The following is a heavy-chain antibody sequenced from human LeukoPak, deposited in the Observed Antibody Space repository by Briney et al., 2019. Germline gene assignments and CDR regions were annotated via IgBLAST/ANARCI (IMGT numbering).Heavy chain of an antibody. CDR2: YYYSGST. CDR1: GGSISSCY. J-gene: IGHJ4*02. D-gene: IGHD3-16*02. CDR3: ARGIMITFGGGIAYDY. Sequence: AEPLSLTCSVSGGSISSCYWSLLRQPPEKGLEWIGYYYYSGSTNYSPSLKSRVTISVDTSKNQFYLKLSPVKAADTAVYYCARGIMITFGGGIAYDYWGQGTLVTVSS. V-gene: IGHV4-59*01.